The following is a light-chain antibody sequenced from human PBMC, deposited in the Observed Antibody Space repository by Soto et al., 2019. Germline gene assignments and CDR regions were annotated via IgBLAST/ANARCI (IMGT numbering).Light chain of an antibody. J-gene: IGKJ3*01. CDR3: QQLNSFPIP. V-gene: IGKV1-9*01. CDR2: GAS. CDR1: QGIANF. Sequence: IQLTQSPSSLSASVGDRVTISCRASQGIANFLAWYQQKPGKAPKLLIYGASTLQSGDPSRFSGSGSGTDFTLTISSLQPVDFATYYCQQLNSFPIPFGPGTKVDIK.